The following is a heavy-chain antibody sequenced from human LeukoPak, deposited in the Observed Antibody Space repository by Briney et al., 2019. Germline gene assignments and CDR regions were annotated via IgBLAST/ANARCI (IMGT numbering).Heavy chain of an antibody. CDR1: GYSFTSYW. CDR2: IYPGDSDT. D-gene: IGHD4-11*01. Sequence: GESLKISCKGSGYSFTSYWIGWVRQMPGKGLEGMGIIYPGDSDTRYSPSFQGQVTISADKSINTAYLQWSSLKASDTAMYYCARRGAYSNYEGYYFDYWGQGTLVTVS. CDR3: ARRGAYSNYEGYYFDY. J-gene: IGHJ4*02. V-gene: IGHV5-51*01.